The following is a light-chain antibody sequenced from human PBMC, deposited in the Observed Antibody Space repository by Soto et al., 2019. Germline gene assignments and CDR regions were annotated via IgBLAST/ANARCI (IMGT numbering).Light chain of an antibody. CDR2: EVS. V-gene: IGLV2-14*01. J-gene: IGLJ7*01. CDR1: SSDVGGYKY. CDR3: SSYTTSGSV. Sequence: QSVLTQPASVSGSPGQSITISCTGTSSDVGGYKYVSWYQQHPGKVPKLMIYEVSNLPSEVSNRFSGSKSGNTASLTISGLQPEDEADYYCSSYTTSGSVFGGGTQLTVL.